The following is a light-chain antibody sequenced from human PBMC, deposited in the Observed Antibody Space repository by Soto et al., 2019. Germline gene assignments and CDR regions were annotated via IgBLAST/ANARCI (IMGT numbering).Light chain of an antibody. V-gene: IGKV1-17*01. CDR3: LQHNTYPWT. CDR1: QGIGDD. Sequence: DIQMTQSPSSLSASVGDRGIITCRASQGIGDDLGWYQQKPGKAPKRLIYAASSLQSGVPSRFSGSGSGTDFTLTISSLQPDEFASYYCLQHNTYPWTFGPGTKVEVK. CDR2: AAS. J-gene: IGKJ1*01.